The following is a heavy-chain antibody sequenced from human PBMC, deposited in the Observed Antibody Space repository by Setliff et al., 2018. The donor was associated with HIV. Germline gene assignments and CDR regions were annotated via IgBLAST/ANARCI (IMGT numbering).Heavy chain of an antibody. CDR1: GDSISSYY. CDR3: ARGVNFDY. CDR2: IFISGIT. J-gene: IGHJ4*02. Sequence: SSETLSLTCTVSGDSISSYYWTWIRQPPGKGLEWIGYIFISGITNYNPSLKSRVTISVDSSKNQFSLKLTSVTAADTAIYYCARGVNFDYWGQGTQVTVSS. D-gene: IGHD3-3*01. V-gene: IGHV4-4*08.